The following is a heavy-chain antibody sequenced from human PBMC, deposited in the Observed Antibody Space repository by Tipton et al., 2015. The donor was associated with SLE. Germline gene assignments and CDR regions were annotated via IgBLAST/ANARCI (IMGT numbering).Heavy chain of an antibody. CDR3: ARLGSDYYFYMDV. D-gene: IGHD6-13*01. CDR1: GGSISSGGYY. J-gene: IGHJ6*03. Sequence: TLSLTCTVSGGSISSGGYYWSWIRQHPGKGLEWIGYIYYSGSTYYNPSLKSRVTISVDTSTNEISLKLTSVNVADTAVYYCARLGSDYYFYMDVWGKGTTVTVSS. CDR2: IYYSGST. V-gene: IGHV4-31*03.